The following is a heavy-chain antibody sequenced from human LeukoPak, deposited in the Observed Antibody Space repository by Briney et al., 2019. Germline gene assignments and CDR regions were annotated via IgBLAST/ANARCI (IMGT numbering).Heavy chain of an antibody. V-gene: IGHV1-46*01. CDR2: INPSGGST. Sequence: GASVKVSCKASGYTFTSYYMHWVRQAPGQGLEWMGIINPSGGSTSYAQKFQGRVTMTRDTSTSTVYMELSRLRSDDTAVYYCARGVSGSYYYYYMDVWGKGTTVTISS. D-gene: IGHD1-26*01. J-gene: IGHJ6*03. CDR1: GYTFTSYY. CDR3: ARGVSGSYYYYYMDV.